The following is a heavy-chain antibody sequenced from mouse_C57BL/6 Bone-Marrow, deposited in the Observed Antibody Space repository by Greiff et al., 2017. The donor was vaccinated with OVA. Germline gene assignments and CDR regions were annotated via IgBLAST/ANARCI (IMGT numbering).Heavy chain of an antibody. CDR1: GFTFSSYA. Sequence: EVMLVESGAGLVKPGGSLQLSCAASGFTFSSYAMSWVRQTPGQRLEWVAYISSGGDYIYYADTVKGRFTISRDNARNTLYLQMSSLKSEDTAMYYCTRLLDAMDYWGQGTSVTVSS. D-gene: IGHD2-1*01. CDR2: ISSGGDYI. J-gene: IGHJ4*01. V-gene: IGHV5-9-1*02. CDR3: TRLLDAMDY.